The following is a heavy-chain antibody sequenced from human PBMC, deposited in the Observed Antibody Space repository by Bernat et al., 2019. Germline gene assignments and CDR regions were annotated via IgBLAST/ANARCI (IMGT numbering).Heavy chain of an antibody. D-gene: IGHD3-10*01. CDR1: GFTVSSNY. Sequence: EVQLVESGGGLIQPGGSLRLSCAASGFTVSSNYMTWVRQAPGKGLEWVSFIYAGGSTFYADSLQGRFIISRENTKNTLWLQMNSLRDEDTAVYYCAREANSGSGMIDYWGQGTLVTVSS. J-gene: IGHJ4*02. V-gene: IGHV3-53*01. CDR2: IYAGGST. CDR3: AREANSGSGMIDY.